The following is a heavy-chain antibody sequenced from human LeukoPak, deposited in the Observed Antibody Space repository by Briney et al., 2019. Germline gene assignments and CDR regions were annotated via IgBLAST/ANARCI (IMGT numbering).Heavy chain of an antibody. CDR1: GFTFSSYS. J-gene: IGHJ6*02. V-gene: IGHV3-21*01. CDR2: ISSSSSYI. CDR3: ARAPRAYSSGWYGSYYYYGMDV. Sequence: PGGSLRLSCAASGFTFSSYSMNWVRQAPGKGLEWVSSISSSSSYIYYADSVKGRFTISRDNAKNSLYLQMNSLRAEDTAVYYCARAPRAYSSGWYGSYYYYGMDVWGQGTTVTVSS. D-gene: IGHD6-19*01.